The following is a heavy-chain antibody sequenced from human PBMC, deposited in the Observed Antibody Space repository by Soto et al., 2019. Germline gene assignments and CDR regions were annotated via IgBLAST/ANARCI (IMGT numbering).Heavy chain of an antibody. CDR3: ASSYYDSSGSMAPIDY. D-gene: IGHD3-22*01. Sequence: PXESLKSSCKGSGYSFTSYWIGWVRQIPGKGLEWMGIIYPGDSDTRYSPSFQGQVTISADKSISTAYLQWSSLKASDTAMYYCASSYYDSSGSMAPIDYWGQGTLVTVS. J-gene: IGHJ4*02. CDR1: GYSFTSYW. CDR2: IYPGDSDT. V-gene: IGHV5-51*01.